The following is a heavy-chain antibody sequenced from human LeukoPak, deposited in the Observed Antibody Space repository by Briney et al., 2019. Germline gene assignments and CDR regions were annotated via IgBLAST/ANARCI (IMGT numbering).Heavy chain of an antibody. J-gene: IGHJ6*02. Sequence: SETLSLTCTVSGGSISSSSYYWGWIRQPPGKGLEWIGSIYYSGSTNYNPSLKSRVTISVDTSKNQFSLKLSSVTAADTAVYYCARQEPSGYYYGMDVWGQGTTVTVSS. CDR2: IYYSGST. D-gene: IGHD1-14*01. CDR1: GGSISSSSYY. CDR3: ARQEPSGYYYGMDV. V-gene: IGHV4-39*01.